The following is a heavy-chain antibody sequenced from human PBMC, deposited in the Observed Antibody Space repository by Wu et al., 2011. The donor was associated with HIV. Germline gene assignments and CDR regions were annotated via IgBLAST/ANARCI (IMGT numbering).Heavy chain of an antibody. CDR3: AISTVTTSYFDY. CDR2: IIPMFNTA. V-gene: IGHV1-69*15. D-gene: IGHD4-17*01. Sequence: QVQVVQSGAEVKKPGSSVKVSCKASGGSFSSYAVSWVRLAPGQGLEWMGRIIPMFNTANYAQKWQGRMTITADESTSTVYMELNSLTFEDTAIYYCAISTVTTSYFDYWGQGTQVTVSS. CDR1: GGSFSSYA. J-gene: IGHJ4*02.